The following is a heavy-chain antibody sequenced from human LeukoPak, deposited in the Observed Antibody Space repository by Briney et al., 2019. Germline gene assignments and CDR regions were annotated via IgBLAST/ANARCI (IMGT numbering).Heavy chain of an antibody. CDR2: INHSGST. Sequence: SETLSLTCAVYGGSFSGYYWSWIRQPPGKGLEWIGEINHSGSTNYNPSLKSRVTISVDTSKNQFSLKLSSVTAADTAVYYCARRRYCSSTSCYLPRTNWYFDLWGRGTLVTVSS. D-gene: IGHD2-2*01. J-gene: IGHJ2*01. CDR3: ARRRYCSSTSCYLPRTNWYFDL. CDR1: GGSFSGYY. V-gene: IGHV4-34*01.